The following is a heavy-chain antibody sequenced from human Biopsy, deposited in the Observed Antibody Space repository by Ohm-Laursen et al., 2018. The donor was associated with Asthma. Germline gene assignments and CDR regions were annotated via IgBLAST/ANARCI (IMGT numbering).Heavy chain of an antibody. CDR1: GYTFNSAG. CDR3: ARAVDYSHYYGIDV. D-gene: IGHD3-10*01. Sequence: ASVKVSCKTSGYTFNSAGITWVRQALGQGLEWMGWISVYNGNTKVAQKLQDRVTMTTDTSTSTAYIELRSLRSDDTAVYFCARAVDYSHYYGIDVWGQGTTVTVS. V-gene: IGHV1-18*01. J-gene: IGHJ6*02. CDR2: ISVYNGNT.